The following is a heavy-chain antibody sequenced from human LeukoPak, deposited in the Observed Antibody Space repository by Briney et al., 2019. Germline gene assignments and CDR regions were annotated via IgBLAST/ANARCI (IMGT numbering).Heavy chain of an antibody. V-gene: IGHV4-59*01. CDR1: GGSISSYY. CDR2: FYYSGST. J-gene: IGHJ1*01. CDR3: ARDGYFQH. Sequence: SETLSLTCTVSGGSISSYYWSWIRQPPGKGLEWIGYFYYSGSTNYNPSLRSRVTISVDTSKNQFSLKLSSVTAADTAVYYCARDGYFQHWGQGTLVTVSS.